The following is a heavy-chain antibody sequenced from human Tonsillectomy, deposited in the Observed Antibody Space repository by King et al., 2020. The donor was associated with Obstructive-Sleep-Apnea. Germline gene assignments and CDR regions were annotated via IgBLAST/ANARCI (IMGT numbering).Heavy chain of an antibody. J-gene: IGHJ6*02. CDR3: AKERKDCSGGSCYYYGMDV. Sequence: VQLVESGGGVVQPGRSLRLSCAASGFTFSSYGMHWVRQAPGKGLEWVAFIRYDGSNKYYADSVKGRFTISRDNSKNTLYLQMNSLRAEDTAVYYCAKERKDCSGGSCYYYGMDVWGQGTTVTVSS. V-gene: IGHV3-30*02. D-gene: IGHD2-15*01. CDR1: GFTFSSYG. CDR2: IRYDGSNK.